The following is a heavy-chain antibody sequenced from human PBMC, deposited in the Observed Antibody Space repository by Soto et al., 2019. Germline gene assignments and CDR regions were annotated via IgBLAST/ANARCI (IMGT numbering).Heavy chain of an antibody. CDR1: GRTMSGYY. CDR2: IYTSGTT. J-gene: IGHJ4*02. Sequence: SETLSLTCPVSGRTMSGYYLSWIRQPAGERLEWIGRIYTSGTTDFNPSLKGRVTMSVDTSKNQFSLKLTSVTAADTALYYCAREDYYDTGYYVVWGQGTQVTVSS. CDR3: AREDYYDTGYYVV. V-gene: IGHV4-4*07. D-gene: IGHD3-9*01.